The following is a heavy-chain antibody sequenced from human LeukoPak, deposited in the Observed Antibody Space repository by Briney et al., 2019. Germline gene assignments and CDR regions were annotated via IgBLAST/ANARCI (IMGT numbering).Heavy chain of an antibody. CDR1: RYTFTGYY. V-gene: IGHV1-2*02. CDR3: ARLSLWSGYYLFDP. CDR2: INPNSGGT. D-gene: IGHD3-3*01. J-gene: IGHJ5*02. Sequence: ASVKVSCKASRYTFTGYYMHWVRQAPGQGLEWMGWINPNSGGTNYAQKFQGRVTMTRDTSISTAYMELSRLRSDDTAVFYCARLSLWSGYYLFDPWGQGTLVTVSS.